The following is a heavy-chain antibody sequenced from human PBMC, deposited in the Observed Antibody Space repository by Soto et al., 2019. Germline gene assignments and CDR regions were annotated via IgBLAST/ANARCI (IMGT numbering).Heavy chain of an antibody. CDR2: IWYDGSNK. Sequence: QVQVVESGGGVVQPGRSLRLSCTASGFTFSGHAMHWVRQPPGKGLEWVAQIWYDGSNKYYADSVKGRFTISRDNSKNTVYVRMDSLRVEDTAVYYCARDGQALAPYALDVWGQGTSVTVSS. CDR3: ARDGQALAPYALDV. D-gene: IGHD6-13*01. J-gene: IGHJ6*02. CDR1: GFTFSGHA. V-gene: IGHV3-33*01.